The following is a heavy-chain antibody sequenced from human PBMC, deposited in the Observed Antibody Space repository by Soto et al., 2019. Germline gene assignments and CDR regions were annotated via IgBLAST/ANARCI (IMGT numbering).Heavy chain of an antibody. D-gene: IGHD3-10*01. V-gene: IGHV3-23*01. CDR2: ISGRGDRT. CDR3: AKNRGSGVQHY. CDR1: GFIFSDYA. Sequence: EVQLLESGGDLVQPGGSLRLSCAASGFIFSDYAMSWVRQAPGKGLEWVSGISGRGDRTYYAESVRGRFTISRDNSKNTLYLPMDSLRVEDTAINYCAKNRGSGVQHYWGQGTLVAVSP. J-gene: IGHJ4*02.